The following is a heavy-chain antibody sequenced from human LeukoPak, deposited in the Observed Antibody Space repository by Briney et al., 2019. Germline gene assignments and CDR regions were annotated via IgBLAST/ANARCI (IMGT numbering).Heavy chain of an antibody. V-gene: IGHV4-4*07. J-gene: IGHJ4*02. Sequence: SETLSLTCTVSGGSISSYYWSWIRQPAGKGLEWIGRIYTSGSTNYNPSLKSRVTMSVDTSKNLFSLKLSSVTAADTAVYYCAGYSSGWYPSTPFDYWGQGTLVTVSS. D-gene: IGHD6-19*01. CDR1: GGSISSYY. CDR3: AGYSSGWYPSTPFDY. CDR2: IYTSGST.